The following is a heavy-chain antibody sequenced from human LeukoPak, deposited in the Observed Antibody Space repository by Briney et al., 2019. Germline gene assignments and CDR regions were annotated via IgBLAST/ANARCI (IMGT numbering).Heavy chain of an antibody. CDR3: ARSDGVPDV. Sequence: ASVKVSCKASGYTFTGYYMHWVRQAPGQGLEWMGWINPNSGGTNYAQKFQGRVTMTRDMSTSTVYMELSSLRSEDTAVYYCARSDGVPDVWGKGTTVTVSS. V-gene: IGHV1-2*02. J-gene: IGHJ6*04. D-gene: IGHD3-10*01. CDR1: GYTFTGYY. CDR2: INPNSGGT.